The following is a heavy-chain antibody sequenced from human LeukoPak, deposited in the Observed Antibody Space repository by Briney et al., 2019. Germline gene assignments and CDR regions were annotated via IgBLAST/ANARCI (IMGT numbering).Heavy chain of an antibody. CDR2: ISAYNGNT. D-gene: IGHD6-6*01. CDR3: ARDRFVWDSSFFEDAFDI. J-gene: IGHJ3*02. CDR1: GYTFTSYG. V-gene: IGHV1-18*01. Sequence: GASVKVSCKASGYTFTSYGISWVRQAPGQGLEWMGWISAYNGNTNYAQKLQGRVTMTTDTSTSTAYMELRSLRSDDTAVYYCARDRFVWDSSFFEDAFDIWGQGTMVTVSS.